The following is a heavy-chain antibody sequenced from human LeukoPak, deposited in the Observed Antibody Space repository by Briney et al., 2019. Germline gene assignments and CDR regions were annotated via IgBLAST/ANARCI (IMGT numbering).Heavy chain of an antibody. D-gene: IGHD3-10*01. Sequence: SETLSLTCAVSGGSISNSSYYWGWIRQPPGKGLEWIGYIYYSGSTYYNPSLKSRVTISVDTSKNQFSLKLSSVTAADTAVYYCARLGITMVRGVIDYWGQGTLVTVSS. CDR2: IYYSGST. V-gene: IGHV4-39*07. CDR1: GGSISNSSYY. J-gene: IGHJ4*02. CDR3: ARLGITMVRGVIDY.